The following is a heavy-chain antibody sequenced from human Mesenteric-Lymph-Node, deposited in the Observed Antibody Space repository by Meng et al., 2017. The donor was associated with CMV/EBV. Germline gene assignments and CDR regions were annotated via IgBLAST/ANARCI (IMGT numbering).Heavy chain of an antibody. Sequence: HVQMVQSGAEVKKPGSSVKVSCKASGGTFSSYTISWVRQAPGQGLEWMGRIIPILGIANYAQKFQGRVTITADKSPSTAYRELSSLRSEDTAVYYCAGGIAAAGSRWFDTWGQGTLVTVSS. V-gene: IGHV1-69*02. CDR3: AGGIAAAGSRWFDT. CDR2: IIPILGIA. J-gene: IGHJ5*02. CDR1: GGTFSSYT. D-gene: IGHD6-13*01.